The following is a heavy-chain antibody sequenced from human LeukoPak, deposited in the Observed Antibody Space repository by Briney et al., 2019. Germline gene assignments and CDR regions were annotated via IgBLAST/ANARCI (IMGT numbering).Heavy chain of an antibody. Sequence: KPSETLSLTCTVSGGSISSHYWSWIRQPPGKGLEWIGYIYYSGSTNYNPSLKSRVTISVDTSKNQFSLKLSSVTAADTAVYYCARGFTVTTYYYYYYMDVWGKGTTVTVSS. CDR2: IYYSGST. V-gene: IGHV4-59*11. CDR1: GGSISSHY. J-gene: IGHJ6*03. D-gene: IGHD4-17*01. CDR3: ARGFTVTTYYYYYYMDV.